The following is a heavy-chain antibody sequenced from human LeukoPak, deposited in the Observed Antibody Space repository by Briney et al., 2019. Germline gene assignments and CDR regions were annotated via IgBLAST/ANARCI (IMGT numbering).Heavy chain of an antibody. D-gene: IGHD3-10*01. Sequence: ASVKVSCKASGYTFTSYGISWVRQAPGQGLEWMGWISAYSGNTNYAQKLQGRVTMTTDTSTSTAYMELRSLRSDDTAVYYCARDLKVTMFRGGNREGNWFDPWGQETLVPAS. J-gene: IGHJ5*02. CDR3: ARDLKVTMFRGGNREGNWFDP. CDR2: ISAYSGNT. V-gene: IGHV1-18*01. CDR1: GYTFTSYG.